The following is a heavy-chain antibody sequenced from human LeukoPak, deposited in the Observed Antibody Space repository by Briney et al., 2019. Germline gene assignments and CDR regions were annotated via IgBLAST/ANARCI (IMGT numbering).Heavy chain of an antibody. CDR1: GFTFSTYA. CDR2: IYGNGDYT. V-gene: IGHV3-23*01. D-gene: IGHD3-16*01. CDR3: VRGDEVDY. Sequence: GGSLRLSCAASGFTFSTYAMNWVRQAPGKGLEWVSTIYGNGDYTIYADSVKGRFTISRDNSKNTLYLQMNSLRAEDTAVYYCVRGDEVDYWGQGTLVTVFS. J-gene: IGHJ4*02.